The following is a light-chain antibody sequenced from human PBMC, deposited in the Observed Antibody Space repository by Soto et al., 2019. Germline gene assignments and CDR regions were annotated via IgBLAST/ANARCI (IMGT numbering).Light chain of an antibody. J-gene: IGKJ1*01. Sequence: EIVMTQSPATLSVSPGERATLSCRASQSVSSNLAWYQQKPGQAPRLLIYGASTRATGIPARFSGSGSGTEFTLTISSLQSGDFAVYYCQQYNNWPGFGQGTKVEIK. V-gene: IGKV3-15*01. CDR3: QQYNNWPG. CDR1: QSVSSN. CDR2: GAS.